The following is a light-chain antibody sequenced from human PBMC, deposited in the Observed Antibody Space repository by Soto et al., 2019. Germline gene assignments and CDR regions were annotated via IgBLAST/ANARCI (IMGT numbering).Light chain of an antibody. CDR2: GAS. CDR3: EPYNNWPPWT. V-gene: IGKV3-15*01. Sequence: EIVMTQSPATLSVSPGERATLSCRASQSVSSNLAWYQQKPGQAPRLLIYGASTRATGIPARFSGSGSGTEFTPTISSLQSEDFAVYYCEPYNNWPPWTFGQGTKVESK. J-gene: IGKJ1*01. CDR1: QSVSSN.